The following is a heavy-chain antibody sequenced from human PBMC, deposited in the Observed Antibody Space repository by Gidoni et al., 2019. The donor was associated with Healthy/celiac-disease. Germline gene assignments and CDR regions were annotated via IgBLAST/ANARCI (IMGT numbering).Heavy chain of an antibody. CDR3: ARALAAADFNWFDP. J-gene: IGHJ5*02. V-gene: IGHV3-11*05. D-gene: IGHD6-13*01. CDR1: GFTFSDYY. Sequence: QVQLVESGGGLVKPGGSLRLSCAASGFTFSDYYMSWIRQAPGKGLEWVSYISSSSSYTNYADSVKGRFTISRDNAKNSLYLQMNSLRAEDTAVYYCARALAAADFNWFDPWGQGTLVTVSS. CDR2: ISSSSSYT.